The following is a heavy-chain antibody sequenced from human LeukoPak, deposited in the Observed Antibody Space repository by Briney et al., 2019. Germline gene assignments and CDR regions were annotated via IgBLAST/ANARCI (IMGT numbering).Heavy chain of an antibody. CDR2: ISGSGGST. CDR3: AKGGVVTRKMFDP. V-gene: IGHV3-23*01. CDR1: GFTFSRYD. J-gene: IGHJ5*02. Sequence: GGSLRLSCAASGFTFSRYDMHWVRQAPGKGLEWVSAISGSGGSTYYADSVKGRFTISRDNSKNTLYLQMNSLRAEDTAVYYCAKGGVVTRKMFDPWGQGTLVTVSS. D-gene: IGHD4-23*01.